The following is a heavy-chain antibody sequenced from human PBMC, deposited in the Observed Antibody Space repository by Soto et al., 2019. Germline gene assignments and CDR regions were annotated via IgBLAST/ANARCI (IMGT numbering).Heavy chain of an antibody. V-gene: IGHV1-46*01. D-gene: IGHD4-4*01. Sequence: ASVKVSCKTSGYTFTYYHIHWLRQAPGQGLEWMGKIYPSGGSTNYAQKFWGRVTMSMDTSTSTVNMELSSLTSDDTAVYYCARDAAFGNYAYNWCAPWAQGTLVTVSS. J-gene: IGHJ5*02. CDR2: IYPSGGST. CDR1: GYTFTYYH. CDR3: ARDAAFGNYAYNWCAP.